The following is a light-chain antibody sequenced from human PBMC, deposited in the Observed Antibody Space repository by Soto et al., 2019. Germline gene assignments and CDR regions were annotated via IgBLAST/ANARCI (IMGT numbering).Light chain of an antibody. J-gene: IGKJ2*01. CDR3: QHYGTSLYT. CDR1: QSVSSN. CDR2: GAS. V-gene: IGKV3-15*01. Sequence: EKVMTQSPATLSVSPGERATLSCRASQSVSSNLAWYQQKPGQAPRLLIYGASTRAPTIPPRFSGSGSGTDFTLTISRLEPEDFAVYYCQHYGTSLYTFGQGTKLEIK.